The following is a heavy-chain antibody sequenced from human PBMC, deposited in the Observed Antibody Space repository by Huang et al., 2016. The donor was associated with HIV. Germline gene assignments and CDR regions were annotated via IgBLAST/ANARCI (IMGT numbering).Heavy chain of an antibody. J-gene: IGHJ6*03. CDR1: GFIFNDFA. CDR3: SPSGDDYFYFYMDV. D-gene: IGHD4-17*01. CDR2: VRRNAFGGAS. V-gene: IGHV3-49*03. Sequence: QLVESGGDSVQSGRSLRLSCRGSGFIFNDFAINWFRQSRGKVLEVIGFVRRNAFGGASKSAPFVKDRFTVSRDEAKNVAFLQMDNLQVDDTAIYYCSPSGDDYFYFYMDVWGNGTTVIVS.